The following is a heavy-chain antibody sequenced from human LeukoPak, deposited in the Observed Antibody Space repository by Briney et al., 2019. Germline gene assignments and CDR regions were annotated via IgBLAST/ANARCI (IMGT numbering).Heavy chain of an antibody. J-gene: IGHJ5*02. D-gene: IGHD6-19*01. CDR1: GGSVDSGYHS. CDR3: TRDHWVAGTGRTWFDP. Sequence: SETLSLTCTVSGGSVDSGYHSWSWIRQPPGQVLEWIGYIYYSGSISYNPSLKSRVTISLDTSKNQFSLTLISLTAADTAVYYCTRDHWVAGTGRTWFDPWGQGTLVTVSS. CDR2: IYYSGSI. V-gene: IGHV4-61*01.